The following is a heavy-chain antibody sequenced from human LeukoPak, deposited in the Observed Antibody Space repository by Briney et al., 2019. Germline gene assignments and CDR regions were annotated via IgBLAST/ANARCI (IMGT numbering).Heavy chain of an antibody. CDR1: GITFRIYA. J-gene: IGHJ3*02. CDR2: ISGSGSMT. CDR3: AKTGDYFDSTDYYRPDAFDI. V-gene: IGHV3-23*01. D-gene: IGHD3-22*01. Sequence: PGGSLRLSCAGSGITFRIYAMTWVRQAPGRGLEWVSAISGSGSMTYYADSVKGRFTISRDKSNNTLYLQMNSLRAEDTALYYCAKTGDYFDSTDYYRPDAFDIWGQGTMDTVSS.